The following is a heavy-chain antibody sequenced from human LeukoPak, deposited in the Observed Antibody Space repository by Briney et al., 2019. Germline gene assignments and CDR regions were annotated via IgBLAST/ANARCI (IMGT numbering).Heavy chain of an antibody. D-gene: IGHD3-10*01. CDR3: ARGPNHYGSGRDYFDD. J-gene: IGHJ4*02. CDR2: IDPNSGST. Sequence: GASVKVSCKASGYTFTSYYMHWVRQAPGQGLESMGWIDPNSGSTKYAQKFQGRVTMTRDTSISTAYMGLSRLRSDDTAVYYCARGPNHYGSGRDYFDDWGQGTPVTVSS. V-gene: IGHV1-2*02. CDR1: GYTFTSYY.